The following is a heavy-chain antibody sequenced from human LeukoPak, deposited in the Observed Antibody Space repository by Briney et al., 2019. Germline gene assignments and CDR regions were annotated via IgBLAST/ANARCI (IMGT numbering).Heavy chain of an antibody. CDR3: TSWGDTTAEYFQR. CDR2: INPDGRDT. CDR1: GFTFNRCW. D-gene: IGHD2-21*02. J-gene: IGHJ1*01. Sequence: GGSLRLSCVVSGFTFNRCWMNWVRQAPGKGLEWVAHINPDGRDTYYVDSVKGRFTISRDNAQNSMYPQMNSLRVEDTAVYYCTSWGDTTAEYFQRWGQGTLVTVSS. V-gene: IGHV3-7*01.